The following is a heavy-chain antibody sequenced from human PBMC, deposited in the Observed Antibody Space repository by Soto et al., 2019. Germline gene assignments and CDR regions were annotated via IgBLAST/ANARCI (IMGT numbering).Heavy chain of an antibody. CDR3: ARWDSSSWLDY. V-gene: IGHV4-59*01. CDR1: RGSIISYY. Sequence: XXTLSLTCTVSRGSIISYYWSWIRQPPGKGLEWMGXIYYSXSPNYNNSLKXXVTISVDXXKNQFSLKMSSVTAADTAVYYCARWDSSSWLDYWGQGTLVTVSS. D-gene: IGHD6-13*01. CDR2: IYYSXSP. J-gene: IGHJ4*02.